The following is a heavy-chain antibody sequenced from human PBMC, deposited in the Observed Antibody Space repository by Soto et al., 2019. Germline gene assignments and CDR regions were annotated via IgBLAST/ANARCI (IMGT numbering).Heavy chain of an antibody. V-gene: IGHV4-4*02. J-gene: IGHJ5*02. D-gene: IGHD3-3*01. CDR1: GGSLSSSNW. Sequence: SETLSLTCAVSGGSLSSSNWWSWVRQPPGKGLDWIGEIYHSGSTNYNPSLKSRVTISVDKSKNQFSLKLSSVTAADTGVYYCARSGTAHITIFGVVLSGWFDPWGQGTLVTVS. CDR3: ARSGTAHITIFGVVLSGWFDP. CDR2: IYHSGST.